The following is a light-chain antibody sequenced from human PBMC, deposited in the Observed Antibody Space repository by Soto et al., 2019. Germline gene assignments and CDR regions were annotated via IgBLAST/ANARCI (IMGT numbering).Light chain of an antibody. CDR3: QQYNSYSRT. Sequence: DIQMTQSPSTLSASVGDRVTITCRASQSISSWLAWYQQKPGKAPNLLIYKASSLESGVPSRFSGSGSGTEFTLTISSLQPDDFAPYYCQQYNSYSRTFGQGTKVESK. CDR1: QSISSW. V-gene: IGKV1-5*03. CDR2: KAS. J-gene: IGKJ1*01.